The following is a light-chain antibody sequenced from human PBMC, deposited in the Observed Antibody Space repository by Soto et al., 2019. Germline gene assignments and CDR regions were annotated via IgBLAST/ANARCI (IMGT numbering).Light chain of an antibody. CDR3: MQGSHWPPT. V-gene: IGKV2-30*01. J-gene: IGKJ4*01. CDR1: QSLVWGDGNTY. Sequence: DVVMTQSPLSLPVTLGQPASISCSSSQSLVWGDGNTYLHRFQQRPGQSPRRLIYQVSNRDSGVPDRFSATGSGTDFTLKISRLEAEDVGIYYCMQGSHWPPTFGGGTQVEIK. CDR2: QVS.